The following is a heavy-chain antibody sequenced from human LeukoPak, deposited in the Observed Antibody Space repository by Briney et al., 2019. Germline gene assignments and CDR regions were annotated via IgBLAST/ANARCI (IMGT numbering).Heavy chain of an antibody. CDR1: GFIFSTYP. CDR2: ISSNGGST. V-gene: IGHV3-64D*06. J-gene: IGHJ5*02. Sequence: GRSLRLSCSASGFIFSTYPMHWVRQAPGKGLEYVSAISSNGGSTYYADSVKGRFTISRDNSKNTLFLQMNSLRPENTAVYYCAKEDYGGSNWFDPWGQGTLVTVSS. D-gene: IGHD4-23*01. CDR3: AKEDYGGSNWFDP.